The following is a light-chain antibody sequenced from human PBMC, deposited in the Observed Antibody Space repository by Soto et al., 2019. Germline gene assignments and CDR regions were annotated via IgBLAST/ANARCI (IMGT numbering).Light chain of an antibody. CDR2: GTS. J-gene: IGKJ4*01. CDR3: QQYGNSPLT. V-gene: IGKV3-20*01. CDR1: ERIYSAY. Sequence: EVVLTQSPGTLSLSRGERATLSCRASERIYSAYLGWYQQKPGQAPRLLIYGTSSRATGIPDRFSGSGSGTDFTLTISRLEPEDFAVYYCQQYGNSPLTFGGGTKVDIK.